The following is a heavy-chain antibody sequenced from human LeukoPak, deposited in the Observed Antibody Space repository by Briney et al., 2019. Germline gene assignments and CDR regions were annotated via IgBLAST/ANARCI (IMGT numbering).Heavy chain of an antibody. CDR3: ARAVPLLERLDAFDI. Sequence: GESLKISCKGSGYSFTSYWIGWVRQMPGKGLEWMGIIYPGDSDTRYSPSFQGQVPISADKSISTADLQWSSLKASDTAMYYCARAVPLLERLDAFDIWGQGTMVTVSS. V-gene: IGHV5-51*01. CDR1: GYSFTSYW. CDR2: IYPGDSDT. J-gene: IGHJ3*02. D-gene: IGHD1-1*01.